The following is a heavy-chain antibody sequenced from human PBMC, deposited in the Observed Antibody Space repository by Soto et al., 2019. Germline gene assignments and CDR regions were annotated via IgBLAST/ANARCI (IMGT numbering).Heavy chain of an antibody. Sequence: SVKVSCKASGGTFSSYTISWVRQAPGQGLEWMGRIIPILGIANYAQKFQGRVTITADKSTSTAYMELSSLRSEDTAVYYCALTVRLLTGYHTLRYWGQGTLVTVPQ. CDR1: GGTFSSYT. CDR3: ALTVRLLTGYHTLRY. V-gene: IGHV1-69*02. CDR2: IIPILGIA. D-gene: IGHD3-9*01. J-gene: IGHJ4*02.